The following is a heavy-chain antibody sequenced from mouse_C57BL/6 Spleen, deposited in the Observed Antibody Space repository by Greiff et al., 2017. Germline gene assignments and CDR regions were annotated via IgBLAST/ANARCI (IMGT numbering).Heavy chain of an antibody. CDR1: GFPFTDYY. Sequence: EVQLVESGGGLVQPGGSLSLSCAASGFPFTDYYMSWVRQPPGKALEWLGFIRNKANGYTTEYSASVKGRFTISRDNSQSILYLQMNALRAEDSATYYCASPDSSGFSWFAYWGQGTLVTVSA. V-gene: IGHV7-3*01. J-gene: IGHJ3*01. D-gene: IGHD3-2*02. CDR2: IRNKANGYTT. CDR3: ASPDSSGFSWFAY.